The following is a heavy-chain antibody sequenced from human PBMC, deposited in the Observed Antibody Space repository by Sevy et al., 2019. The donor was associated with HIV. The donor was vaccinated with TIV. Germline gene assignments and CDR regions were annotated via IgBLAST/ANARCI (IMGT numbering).Heavy chain of an antibody. Sequence: SQTLSLTCAVYGGSFSGYYWSWIRQPPGKGLEWIGEINHSGSTKYNPSLKSRVTISVDTSKNQFSLKLSSVTAADTAVYYCARGGYYYDSSGYRRIFDYWGQGTLVTVSS. CDR3: ARGGYYYDSSGYRRIFDY. D-gene: IGHD3-22*01. J-gene: IGHJ4*02. CDR1: GGSFSGYY. CDR2: INHSGST. V-gene: IGHV4-34*01.